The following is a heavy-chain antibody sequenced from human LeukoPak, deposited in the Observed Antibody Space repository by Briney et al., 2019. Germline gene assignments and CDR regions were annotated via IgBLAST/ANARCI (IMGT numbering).Heavy chain of an antibody. J-gene: IGHJ5*02. CDR2: IKSKTDGGTT. D-gene: IGHD3-16*02. CDR3: TTESPLLYDYVWGSYRPPFDP. Sequence: PGGSLRLSCAASGFTFSNAWMSWVRQAPGKGLEWVGRIKSKTDGGTTDYAAPVKGRFTISRDDSKNTLYLQMNSLKTEDTAVYYCTTESPLLYDYVWGSYRPPFDPWGQGTLVTVSS. V-gene: IGHV3-15*01. CDR1: GFTFSNAW.